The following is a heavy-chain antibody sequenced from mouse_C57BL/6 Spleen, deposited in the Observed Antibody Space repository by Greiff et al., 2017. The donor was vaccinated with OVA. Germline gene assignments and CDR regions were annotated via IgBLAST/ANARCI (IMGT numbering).Heavy chain of an antibody. CDR2: IYPGSGST. CDR3: ARYTTVVAPGFAY. D-gene: IGHD1-1*01. Sequence: QVHVKQPGAELVKPGASVKMSCKASGYTFTSYWITWVKQRPGQGLEWIGDIYPGSGSTNYNEKFKSKATLTVDTSSSTAYMQLSSLTSEDSAVYYCARYTTVVAPGFAYWGQGTLVTVSA. CDR1: GYTFTSYW. V-gene: IGHV1-55*01. J-gene: IGHJ3*01.